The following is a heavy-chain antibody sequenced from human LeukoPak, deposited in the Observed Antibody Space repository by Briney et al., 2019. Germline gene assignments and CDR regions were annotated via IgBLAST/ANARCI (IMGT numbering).Heavy chain of an antibody. J-gene: IGHJ3*02. D-gene: IGHD6-19*01. CDR2: INTDGSST. V-gene: IGHV3-74*01. CDR1: GFTFSSYW. CDR3: ARSRLAGDAFDI. Sequence: GGSLRLSCAASGFTFSSYWMHWVRQAPGKGLVWVSRINTDGSSTSYADSVKGRFTISRDNAKNTLYLQMNSLRAEDTAVYYCARSRLAGDAFDIWGQGTMVTVSS.